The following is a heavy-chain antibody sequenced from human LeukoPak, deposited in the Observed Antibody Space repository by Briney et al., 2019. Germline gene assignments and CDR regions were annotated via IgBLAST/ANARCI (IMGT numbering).Heavy chain of an antibody. CDR1: GGSFGGYF. J-gene: IGHJ6*02. Sequence: SETLSLTCAASGGSFGGYFWTWIRQPPGKGLEWIGYIFYSGSTNYNPSLKSRVTISLDTSKSQFSLKVTSVTAADTAVYYCARHASYYYGMDVWGQGTTVTVSS. CDR2: IFYSGST. V-gene: IGHV4-59*08. CDR3: ARHASYYYGMDV.